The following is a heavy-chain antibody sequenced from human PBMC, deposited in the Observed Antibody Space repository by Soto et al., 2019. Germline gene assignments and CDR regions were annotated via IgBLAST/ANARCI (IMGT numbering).Heavy chain of an antibody. CDR2: ISYDGSNK. V-gene: IGHV3-30*18. Sequence: WWSLRLSCSASVFTFFSYGMHWVRQAPGKGLEWVAVISYDGSNKYYGDSVKGRFTISRDNSKNTLYLQMNSLRADDTAVYYCAKDRAGDIYVAARSGLDYWGQGTLVTVSS. D-gene: IGHD3-3*01. CDR1: VFTFFSYG. CDR3: AKDRAGDIYVAARSGLDY. J-gene: IGHJ4*02.